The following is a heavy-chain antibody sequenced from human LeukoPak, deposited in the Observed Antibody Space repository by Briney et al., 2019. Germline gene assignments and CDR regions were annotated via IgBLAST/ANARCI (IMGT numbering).Heavy chain of an antibody. CDR1: GGSFSGYY. CDR2: INHSGST. Sequence: PSETLSLTCAVYGGSFSGYYWSWIRQTPGKGLEWIGEINHSGSTNYNPSLKSRVTISVDTSKNQFSLKLSSVTAADTAVYYCARVGVLRFLEWLSLRGAFDIWGQGTMVTVSS. D-gene: IGHD3-3*01. CDR3: ARVGVLRFLEWLSLRGAFDI. V-gene: IGHV4-34*01. J-gene: IGHJ3*02.